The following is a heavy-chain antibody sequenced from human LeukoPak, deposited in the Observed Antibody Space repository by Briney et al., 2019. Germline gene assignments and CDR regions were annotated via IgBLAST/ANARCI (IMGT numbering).Heavy chain of an antibody. J-gene: IGHJ4*02. V-gene: IGHV3-30-3*01. CDR3: ASPSATVTTLDY. Sequence: ALRLSCVASGFTFSSYAMHWVRQAPGKGLEWVTVISYDGSNKYYADSVKDRFTISRDNSKNTLYLQMNSLRAEDTAVYYCASPSATVTTLDYWGQGTLVTVSS. D-gene: IGHD4-4*01. CDR2: ISYDGSNK. CDR1: GFTFSSYA.